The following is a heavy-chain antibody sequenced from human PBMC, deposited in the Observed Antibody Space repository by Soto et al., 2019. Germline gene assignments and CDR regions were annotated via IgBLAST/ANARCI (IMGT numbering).Heavy chain of an antibody. V-gene: IGHV4-31*03. J-gene: IGHJ6*02. D-gene: IGHD2-21*01. CDR1: GGSISNGGYY. Sequence: QVQLQESGPGLVKPSQTLSLTCTVSGGSISNGGYYWYWIRQHAGKGLEWIGYIYYSGTTYYNPSLKSRVTISVDTYKNQFSLKLSSVTAADTAVYYCAASCVACGGFNYYGMDLWGQGTTVTVSS. CDR3: AASCVACGGFNYYGMDL. CDR2: IYYSGTT.